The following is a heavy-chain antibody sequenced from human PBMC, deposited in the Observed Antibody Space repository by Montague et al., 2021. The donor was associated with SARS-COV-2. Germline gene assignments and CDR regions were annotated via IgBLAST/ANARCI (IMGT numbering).Heavy chain of an antibody. Sequence: SETLSLTCTVSGGSISSSNYYWDWIRQPPGKGLEWLGSIYDSGSTYYXXXLESRVTISVDTSKNHFSLKLSSVTAADTAVYYCARRGRKLLPVATTIGGFDIWGQGTMVTVSS. CDR2: IYDSGST. D-gene: IGHD5-12*01. J-gene: IGHJ3*02. V-gene: IGHV4-39*02. CDR1: GGSISSSNYY. CDR3: ARRGRKLLPVATTIGGFDI.